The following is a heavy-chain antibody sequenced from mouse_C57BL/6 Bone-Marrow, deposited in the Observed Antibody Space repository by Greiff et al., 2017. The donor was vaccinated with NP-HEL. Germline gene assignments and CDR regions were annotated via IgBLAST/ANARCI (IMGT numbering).Heavy chain of an antibody. CDR3: ARYGVFYAMDY. CDR1: GYTFTSYD. D-gene: IGHD1-1*02. Sequence: QVQLKESGPELVKPGASVKLSCKASGYTFTSYDINWVKQRPGQGLEWIGWIYPRDGSTKYNEKFKGKATLTVDTSSSTAYMELHSLTSEDSAVYFCARYGVFYAMDYWGQGTSVTVSS. J-gene: IGHJ4*01. V-gene: IGHV1-85*01. CDR2: IYPRDGST.